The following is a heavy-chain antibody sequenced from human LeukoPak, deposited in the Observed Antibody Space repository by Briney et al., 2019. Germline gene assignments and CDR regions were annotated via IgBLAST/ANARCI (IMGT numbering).Heavy chain of an antibody. CDR2: ISYDGSNK. CDR1: GFTFSSYA. Sequence: GGSLRLSCAASGFTFSSYAMHWVRQASGKGLEWVAVISYDGSNKYYADSVKGRFTISRDNSKNTLYLQMNSLRAEDTAVYYCARDLLSMTTVTPCWGYWGQGTLVTVSS. D-gene: IGHD4-17*01. V-gene: IGHV3-30*04. J-gene: IGHJ4*02. CDR3: ARDLLSMTTVTPCWGY.